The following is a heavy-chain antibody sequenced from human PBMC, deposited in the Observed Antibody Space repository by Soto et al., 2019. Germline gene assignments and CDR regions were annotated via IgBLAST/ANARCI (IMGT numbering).Heavy chain of an antibody. CDR3: ARDDYSNLHPTYYGMDV. D-gene: IGHD4-4*01. V-gene: IGHV1-69*01. Sequence: QVQLVQSGAELKKPGSSVKVSCKASGGTVSSYAISWVRQAPGQGLEWMGGIIPIFGTANYAQKFQGRVTITADESTSTAYMELSSLRSEDTAVYYCARDDYSNLHPTYYGMDVWGQGTTVTVSS. CDR2: IIPIFGTA. CDR1: GGTVSSYA. J-gene: IGHJ6*02.